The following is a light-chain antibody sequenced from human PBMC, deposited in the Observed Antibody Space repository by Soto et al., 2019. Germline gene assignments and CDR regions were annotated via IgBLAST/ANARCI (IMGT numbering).Light chain of an antibody. V-gene: IGKV3-20*01. CDR3: QQYGSSPPALT. CDR1: QTIRTS. Sequence: IVMTQSPDTLSLSPGERATLSCRASQTIRTSLAWYQQRPGQAPRLLIFDASRKTFGVPDRFTGSGSGTDFTLTINRLEPEDFGVYFCQQYGSSPPALTFGGGTKVEIK. CDR2: DAS. J-gene: IGKJ4*01.